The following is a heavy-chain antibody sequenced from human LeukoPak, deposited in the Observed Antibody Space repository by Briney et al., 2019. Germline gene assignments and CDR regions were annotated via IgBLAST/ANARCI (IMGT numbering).Heavy chain of an antibody. CDR3: ARESRDYGDYPPLPYGMDV. CDR1: GFTFSSYE. Sequence: GGSLRLSCAASGFTFSSYEMNWVRQAPGKGLEWVSYISSSGSTIYYADSVKGRFTISRDNAKNSLYLQMNGLRAEDTAVYYCARESRDYGDYPPLPYGMDVWGQGTTVTVSS. D-gene: IGHD4-17*01. CDR2: ISSSGSTI. J-gene: IGHJ6*02. V-gene: IGHV3-48*03.